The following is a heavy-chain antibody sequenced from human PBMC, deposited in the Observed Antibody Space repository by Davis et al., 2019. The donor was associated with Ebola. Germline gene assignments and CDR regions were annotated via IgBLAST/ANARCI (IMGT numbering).Heavy chain of an antibody. CDR2: INTNTGNP. V-gene: IGHV7-4-1*04. Sequence: ASVKVSCKASGYRFTTYGMHWVRQAPGQGLEWMGWINTNTGNPTYAKGFTGRFVFSLDTSVNMAYPLINSLKTEDAAVYYCATLPDVWGQGTMVTVSS. CDR1: GYRFTTYG. J-gene: IGHJ3*01. CDR3: ATLPDV.